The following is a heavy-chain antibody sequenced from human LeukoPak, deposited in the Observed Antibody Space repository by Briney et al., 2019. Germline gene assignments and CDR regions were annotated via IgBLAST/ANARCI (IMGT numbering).Heavy chain of an antibody. J-gene: IGHJ4*02. CDR1: GFTFSTYA. CDR2: ISGSGGRT. Sequence: GGSLRLSCAASGFTFSTYAMSWVRQAPGKGLEWVSGISGSGGRTHYADSVKGRFTISRDNSKNTLYLQMNSLRAEDTAVYYCARNQWRSSAWYYFDYWGQGTLVTVSS. D-gene: IGHD6-19*01. CDR3: ARNQWRSSAWYYFDY. V-gene: IGHV3-23*01.